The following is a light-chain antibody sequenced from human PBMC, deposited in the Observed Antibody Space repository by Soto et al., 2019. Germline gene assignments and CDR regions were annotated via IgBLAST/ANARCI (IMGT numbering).Light chain of an antibody. CDR1: QSVSATY. CDR2: GAS. Sequence: EIVLTQSPGTLSLSPGERATLSCRASQSVSATYLAWYQQKPGQAPRLLIYGASNRATGIPDRFTGSGSGTDFTLTISRLEPEDFAVYFCQQHGSSPYTFGPGTKLEI. V-gene: IGKV3-20*01. CDR3: QQHGSSPYT. J-gene: IGKJ2*01.